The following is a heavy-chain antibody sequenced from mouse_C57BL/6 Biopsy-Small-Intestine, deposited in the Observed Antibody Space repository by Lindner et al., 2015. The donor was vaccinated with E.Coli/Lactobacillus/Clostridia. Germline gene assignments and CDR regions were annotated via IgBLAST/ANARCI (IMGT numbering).Heavy chain of an antibody. CDR1: GYTFTDYN. D-gene: IGHD2-13*01. V-gene: IGHV1-34*02. J-gene: IGHJ4*01. CDR2: IYPNNGGT. CDR3: AREIYYSDSYAMDY. Sequence: VQLQESGPELAKPGASVKISCKASGYTFTDYNIDWVKQSHGKSLEWIGYIYPNNGGTGYNQNFKSKATLTVDTSSSTAYMELHSLTSEDSAIYYCAREIYYSDSYAMDYWGQGTSVTVSS.